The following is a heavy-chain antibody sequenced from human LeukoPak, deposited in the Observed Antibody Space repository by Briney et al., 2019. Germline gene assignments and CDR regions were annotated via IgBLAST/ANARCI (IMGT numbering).Heavy chain of an antibody. CDR2: IYTSGST. J-gene: IGHJ3*02. CDR1: GGSISSYY. CDR3: ARGGKNYDFWSGYYFDDAFDI. V-gene: IGHV4-4*07. D-gene: IGHD3-3*01. Sequence: SETLSLTCTVSGGSISSYYWSWIRQPAGKGLEWIGRIYTSGSTNYNLSLKSRVTMSVDTSKNQFSLKLSSVTAADTAVYYCARGGKNYDFWSGYYFDDAFDIWGQGTMVTVSS.